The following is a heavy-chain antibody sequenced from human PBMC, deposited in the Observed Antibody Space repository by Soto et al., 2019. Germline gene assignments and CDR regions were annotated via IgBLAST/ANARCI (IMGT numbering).Heavy chain of an antibody. CDR3: ARISRTYYDYIWGSYRLDY. Sequence: QVQLVQSGAEVKKPGASVKVSCKASGYTFTSYGISWVRQAPGQGLEWMGWISAYNGNTNYAQKLQGRVTMTTDTSTNTAYMELRSLRSDDTAVYYCARISRTYYDYIWGSYRLDYWGQGTLVTVSS. J-gene: IGHJ4*02. D-gene: IGHD3-16*02. CDR2: ISAYNGNT. CDR1: GYTFTSYG. V-gene: IGHV1-18*01.